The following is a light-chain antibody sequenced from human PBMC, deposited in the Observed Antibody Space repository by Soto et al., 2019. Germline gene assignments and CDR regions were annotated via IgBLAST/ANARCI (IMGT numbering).Light chain of an antibody. Sequence: EVVLTQSPATLSLSPGESATLSCRASESVGSYLAWYQQRPDQAPRLVIYDTSTRATGIPARFSGSGSGTDFTLTISSLEPEDFAVYYCQQYGSSPTFGQGTKVEIK. CDR1: ESVGSY. J-gene: IGKJ1*01. CDR3: QQYGSSPT. V-gene: IGKV3-11*01. CDR2: DTS.